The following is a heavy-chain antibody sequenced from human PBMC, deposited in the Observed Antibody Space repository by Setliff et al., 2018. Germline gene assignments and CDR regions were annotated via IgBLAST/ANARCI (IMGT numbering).Heavy chain of an antibody. CDR1: GSTLTEFT. CDR3: ATKDYDTSGYYRPFGF. Sequence: ASVKVSCKVSGSTLTEFTMYWVRQAPGKGLEWMGSFNPEDDEIIYAQKFLGRVTMTEDTSTDTAYMELSSLRSEDTAVYYCATKDYDTSGYYRPFGFWGQGTLVTVSS. CDR2: FNPEDDEI. J-gene: IGHJ4*01. V-gene: IGHV1-24*01. D-gene: IGHD3-22*01.